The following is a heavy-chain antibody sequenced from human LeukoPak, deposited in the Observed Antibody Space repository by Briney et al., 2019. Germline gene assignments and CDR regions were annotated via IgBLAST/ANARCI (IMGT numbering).Heavy chain of an antibody. D-gene: IGHD1-26*01. Sequence: RGSLRLSCAASGFTFSSYSMNWVRQAPGKGLEWVSSISSSSSYIYYADSVKGRFTISRDNAKNSLYLQMNSLRAEDTAVYYCARDSLPDYSGSYSPAVDYWGQGTLVTVSS. CDR1: GFTFSSYS. V-gene: IGHV3-21*01. CDR3: ARDSLPDYSGSYSPAVDY. CDR2: ISSSSSYI. J-gene: IGHJ4*02.